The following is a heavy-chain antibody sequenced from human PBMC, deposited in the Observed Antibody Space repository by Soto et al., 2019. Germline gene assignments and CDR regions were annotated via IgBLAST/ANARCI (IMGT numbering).Heavy chain of an antibody. Sequence: PGGSLRLSCAASGFTFSSYALSWVRQALGKGLEWVSAISGSGGSTYYADSLKSRFTISRDNSKNTLYLQMNSLRAEDTAVYYCAKGLYCSSTSCPGAFDIWGQGTMVTVSS. CDR1: GFTFSSYA. D-gene: IGHD2-2*01. CDR3: AKGLYCSSTSCPGAFDI. V-gene: IGHV3-23*01. CDR2: ISGSGGST. J-gene: IGHJ3*02.